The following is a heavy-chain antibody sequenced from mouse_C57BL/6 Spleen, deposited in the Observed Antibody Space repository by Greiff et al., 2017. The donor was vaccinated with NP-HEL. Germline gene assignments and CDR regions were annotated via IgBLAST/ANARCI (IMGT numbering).Heavy chain of an antibody. J-gene: IGHJ4*01. Sequence: EVQRVESGPGLVKPSQSLSLTCSVTGYSITSGYYWNWIRQFPGNKLEWMGYISYDGSNNYNPSLKNRISITRDTSKNQFFLKLNSVTTEDTATYYCALLRSYYYAMDYWGQGTSVTVSS. CDR1: GYSITSGYY. V-gene: IGHV3-6*01. CDR3: ALLRSYYYAMDY. CDR2: ISYDGSN. D-gene: IGHD1-1*01.